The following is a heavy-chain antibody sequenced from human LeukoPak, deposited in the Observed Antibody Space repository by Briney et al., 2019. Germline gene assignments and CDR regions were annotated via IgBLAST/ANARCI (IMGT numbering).Heavy chain of an antibody. V-gene: IGHV3-21*01. Sequence: GGSLRLSCAASGFTFSSYGMHWVRQAPGKGLEWVSSISSSSSYIYYADSVKGRFTISRDNAKNSLYLQINSLRAVDTAVYYCARDSQIITMIVVVYKGGGTRDAFDIWGQGTMVTVSS. CDR1: GFTFSSYG. D-gene: IGHD3-22*01. J-gene: IGHJ3*02. CDR3: ARDSQIITMIVVVYKGGGTRDAFDI. CDR2: ISSSSSYI.